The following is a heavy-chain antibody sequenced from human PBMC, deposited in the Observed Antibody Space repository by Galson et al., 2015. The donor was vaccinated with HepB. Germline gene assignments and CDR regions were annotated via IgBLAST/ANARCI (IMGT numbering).Heavy chain of an antibody. J-gene: IGHJ3*02. D-gene: IGHD1-26*01. CDR1: GGSISNSY. CDR2: IHHSGSS. V-gene: IGHV4-59*01. CDR3: ARDRWGGFDI. Sequence: ETLSLTCTVSGGSISNSYWSWIRQPPGKRLEWIGYIHHSGSSNYNPSLKSRATTSEDTSTNQFSLKLSSVTAADAAVYSCARDRWGGFDIWGQGTMVTVSS.